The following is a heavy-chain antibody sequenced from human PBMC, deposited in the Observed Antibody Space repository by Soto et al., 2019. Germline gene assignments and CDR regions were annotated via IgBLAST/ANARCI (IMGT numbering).Heavy chain of an antibody. CDR2: VYYSGNT. Sequence: LLTLSLTWTVAGGSIRHHCWSWIRQHPGKGLEWIGYVYYSGNTNYNPSLESRVTISVDTSRNRFSLNLTSATAADTAVYYCGRKGAAASYAHYYMDVWGRGTAVTVSS. V-gene: IGHV4-59*11. CDR3: GRKGAAASYAHYYMDV. D-gene: IGHD6-13*01. J-gene: IGHJ6*03. CDR1: GGSIRHHC.